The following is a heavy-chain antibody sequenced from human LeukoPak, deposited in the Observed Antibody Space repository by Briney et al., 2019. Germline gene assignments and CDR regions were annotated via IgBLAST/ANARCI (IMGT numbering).Heavy chain of an antibody. D-gene: IGHD2-2*01. Sequence: GGSLRLSCTASGFTFGDYAMSWVRQAPGKGLEWVGFIRSKAYGGTTEYAASVKGRFTISRDDSKSIAYPQMNSLKTEDTAVYYCTRSVPRYCSSTSCRYFDYWGQGTLVTVSS. J-gene: IGHJ4*02. CDR2: IRSKAYGGTT. CDR3: TRSVPRYCSSTSCRYFDY. CDR1: GFTFGDYA. V-gene: IGHV3-49*04.